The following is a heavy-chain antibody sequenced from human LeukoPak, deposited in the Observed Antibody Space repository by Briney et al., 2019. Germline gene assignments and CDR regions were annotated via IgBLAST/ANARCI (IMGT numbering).Heavy chain of an antibody. CDR3: ARLWLRRTISAGGHDKYWFDP. D-gene: IGHD5-12*01. Sequence: GASVKVSCKASGYTFTNYGITWVRQAPGQGLEWMGWISSYNGNTSYAQKFQGRVTMTTDTSTSTAYMELRSLRSDDTAVYYCARLWLRRTISAGGHDKYWFDPWGQGTLVTVFS. V-gene: IGHV1-18*01. CDR1: GYTFTNYG. J-gene: IGHJ5*02. CDR2: ISSYNGNT.